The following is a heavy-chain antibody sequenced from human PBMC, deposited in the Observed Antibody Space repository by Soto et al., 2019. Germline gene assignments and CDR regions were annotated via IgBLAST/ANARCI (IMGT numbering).Heavy chain of an antibody. J-gene: IGHJ4*02. CDR1: GFTFDDYA. Sequence: EVQLVESGGGLAQPGRSLRLSCAASGFTFDDYAMHWVRQAPGKGLEWVSGISWNSGSIGYADSVKGRFTISRDNXKXAXXLQMNSLTAEDTALFYCASGRGYDILTGYYPYFDYWGQGTLVTVSS. V-gene: IGHV3-9*01. CDR3: ASGRGYDILTGYYPYFDY. CDR2: ISWNSGSI. D-gene: IGHD3-9*01.